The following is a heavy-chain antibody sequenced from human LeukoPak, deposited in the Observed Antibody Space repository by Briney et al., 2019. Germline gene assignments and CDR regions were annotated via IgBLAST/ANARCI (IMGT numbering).Heavy chain of an antibody. J-gene: IGHJ1*01. Sequence: PGRSLRLSCAASGITFSSYAMHWVRQAPGKGLEWVAVISYDGSNKYYADSVKGRFTISRDNAKSSLYLQMNSLRAEDTAVYYCASQLFYGDYVLDFQHWGQGTLVTVSS. CDR1: GITFSSYA. CDR2: ISYDGSNK. V-gene: IGHV3-30-3*01. D-gene: IGHD4-17*01. CDR3: ASQLFYGDYVLDFQH.